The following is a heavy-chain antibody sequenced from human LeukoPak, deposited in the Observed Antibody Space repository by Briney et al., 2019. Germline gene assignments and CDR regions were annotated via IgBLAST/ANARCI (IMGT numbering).Heavy chain of an antibody. J-gene: IGHJ5*02. CDR3: AREIGTKGTAIMVS. V-gene: IGHV4-61*02. CDR2: IYTSGST. CDR1: GGSISSSSYY. D-gene: IGHD5-18*01. Sequence: SETLSLTCTVSGGSISSSSYYWSWIRQPAGKGLEWIGRIYTSGSTNYNPSLKSRVTISVDTSKNQFSLKLSSVTAADTAVYYCAREIGTKGTAIMVSWGQGTLVTVSS.